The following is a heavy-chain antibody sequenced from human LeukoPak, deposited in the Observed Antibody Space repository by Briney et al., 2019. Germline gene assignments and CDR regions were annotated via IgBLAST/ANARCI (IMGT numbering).Heavy chain of an antibody. D-gene: IGHD4-17*01. V-gene: IGHV4-39*02. Sequence: SETLSLTCTVSGGSISSSSYYWGWIRQPPGKGLEWIGSIYYSGSTYYNPSLKSRVTISVDTSKNQFSLKLSSVTAADTAVYYCARDQVLLDLTTGRRQVYYYYGMDVWGQGTTVTVSS. CDR2: IYYSGST. J-gene: IGHJ6*02. CDR3: ARDQVLLDLTTGRRQVYYYYGMDV. CDR1: GGSISSSSYY.